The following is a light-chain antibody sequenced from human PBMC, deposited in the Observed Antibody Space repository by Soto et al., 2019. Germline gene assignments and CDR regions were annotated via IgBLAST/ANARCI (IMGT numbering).Light chain of an antibody. CDR3: CSYAGSNNFYV. V-gene: IGLV2-11*01. CDR1: SSNVGGYNY. J-gene: IGLJ1*01. CDR2: DVY. Sequence: QSALTQPRSVSGSPGQSVTISCTGTSSNVGGYNYVSWYQHHPGKAPKLVIYDVYNRPSGVPDRFSGSKSDNTASLTISGLQDEDEADYYCCSYAGSNNFYVLGTGTKVTVL.